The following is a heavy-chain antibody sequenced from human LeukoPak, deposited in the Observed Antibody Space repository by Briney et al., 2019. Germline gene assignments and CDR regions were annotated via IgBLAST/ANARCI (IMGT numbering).Heavy chain of an antibody. J-gene: IGHJ4*02. V-gene: IGHV4-38-2*02. D-gene: IGHD3/OR15-3a*01. CDR3: ARDLDRFDY. Sequence: SETLSLTCSVSGYSISSGHYWGWIRQPPGKGLEWIGSIYHSGPTYYNPSLKSRVTISVDTSKNHFSLTLSSVTAADTAVYYCARDLDRFDYWGQGTLVTVSS. CDR2: IYHSGPT. CDR1: GYSISSGHY.